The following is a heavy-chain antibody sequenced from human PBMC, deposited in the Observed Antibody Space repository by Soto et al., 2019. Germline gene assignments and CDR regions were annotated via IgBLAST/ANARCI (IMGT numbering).Heavy chain of an antibody. V-gene: IGHV3-48*03. CDR3: ARVGELRYFDWFHVNYYFDY. CDR2: ISSSGSTI. CDR1: GFTFSSYE. D-gene: IGHD3-9*01. J-gene: IGHJ4*02. Sequence: GSLRLSCAASGFTFSSYEMNWVRQAPGKGLEWVSYISSSGSTIYYADSVKGRFTISRDNAKNSLYLQMNSLRAEDTAVYYCARVGELRYFDWFHVNYYFDYWGQGTLVTVSS.